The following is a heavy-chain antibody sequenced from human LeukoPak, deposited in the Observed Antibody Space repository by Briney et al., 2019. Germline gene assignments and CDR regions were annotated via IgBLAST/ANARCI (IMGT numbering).Heavy chain of an antibody. V-gene: IGHV1-46*01. CDR1: GYTFTSYY. Sequence: SVKVSYKASGYTFTSYYMHWVRQAPGQGLEWMGIINPSGGSTSYAQKFQGRVTMTRDTSTSTVYMELSSLRSEDTAVYYCARDVYTGVYYYGMDVWGQGTTVTVSS. J-gene: IGHJ6*02. CDR2: INPSGGST. D-gene: IGHD3-16*01. CDR3: ARDVYTGVYYYGMDV.